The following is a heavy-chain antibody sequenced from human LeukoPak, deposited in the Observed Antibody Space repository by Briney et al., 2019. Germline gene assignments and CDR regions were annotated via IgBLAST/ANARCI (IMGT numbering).Heavy chain of an antibody. CDR1: GFTVSSNY. CDR3: ARDSGNYYFDY. Sequence: GGSLRLSCAASGFTVSSNYMSWVRQAPGKGLEWASVIYSGGSTYYADSVKGRFTISRDNSKNTLYLQMNSLRAEDTAVYYCARDSGNYYFDYWGQGTLVTVSS. CDR2: IYSGGST. D-gene: IGHD4-23*01. V-gene: IGHV3-66*02. J-gene: IGHJ4*02.